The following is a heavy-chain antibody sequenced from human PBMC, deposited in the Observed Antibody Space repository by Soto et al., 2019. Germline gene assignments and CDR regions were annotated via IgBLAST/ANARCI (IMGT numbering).Heavy chain of an antibody. CDR1: GGSISSGGYY. J-gene: IGHJ2*01. Sequence: QVQLQESGPGLVKPSQTLSLTCTVSGGSISSGGYYWSWIRQHPGKGLEWIGYIYYSGSTYYNPSLKSRVTISVXXSXNXXSLKLSSVTAADTAVYYCARTWVTTVAHSFWYFDLWGRGTLVTVSS. V-gene: IGHV4-31*03. D-gene: IGHD4-17*01. CDR3: ARTWVTTVAHSFWYFDL. CDR2: IYYSGST.